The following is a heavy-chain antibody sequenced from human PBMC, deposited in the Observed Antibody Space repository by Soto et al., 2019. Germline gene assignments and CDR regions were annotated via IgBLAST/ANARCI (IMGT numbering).Heavy chain of an antibody. Sequence: EVPLVESGGGLVKPGGSLRLSCAGSGFSFNDAWMNWVRQARGKGLEWVGRIKSKIDGGTIAYAAPVEGRFTISRDDSKSTVYLQMNSLKTEDTAVYYCMTDRQFRPAYWGQGTLVTVSS. V-gene: IGHV3-15*07. J-gene: IGHJ4*02. CDR1: GFSFNDAW. D-gene: IGHD4-4*01. CDR3: MTDRQFRPAY. CDR2: IKSKIDGGTI.